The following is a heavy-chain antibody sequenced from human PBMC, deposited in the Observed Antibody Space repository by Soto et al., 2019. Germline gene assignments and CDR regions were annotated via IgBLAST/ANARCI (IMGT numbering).Heavy chain of an antibody. CDR2: IWFDGSNR. D-gene: IGHD1-20*01. V-gene: IGHV3-33*01. CDR3: ARGDNHFDR. Sequence: VGSLRLSCATSGIAFNSSGMHWLRQSPVKGLEWLALIWFDGSNRIYADSVKGRFTISRDNSKNTLYLQMDSLRADDTAIYYCARGDNHFDRWGQGILVTVYS. J-gene: IGHJ4*02. CDR1: GIAFNSSG.